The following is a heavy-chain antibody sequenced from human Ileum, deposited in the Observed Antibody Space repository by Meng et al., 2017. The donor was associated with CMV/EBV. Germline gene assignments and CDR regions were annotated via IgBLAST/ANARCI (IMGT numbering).Heavy chain of an antibody. Sequence: GDYYWSWIRQPPGKGLEWIEYIYYSGSTYYNPSLKSRVTISADASKNQFSLQLTSLTAADTAVYFCARARRDPEYCSGGSCYAFDYWGQGTLVTVSS. D-gene: IGHD2-15*01. CDR2: IYYSGST. J-gene: IGHJ4*02. CDR1: GDYY. CDR3: ARARRDPEYCSGGSCYAFDY. V-gene: IGHV4-30-4*01.